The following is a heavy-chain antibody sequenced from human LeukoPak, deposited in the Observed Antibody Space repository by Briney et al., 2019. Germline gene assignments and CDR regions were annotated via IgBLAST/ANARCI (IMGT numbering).Heavy chain of an antibody. V-gene: IGHV5-51*01. D-gene: IGHD6-19*01. J-gene: IGHJ4*02. CDR2: TYPADSET. CDR1: GYTFSTYW. Sequence: GESLKISCKASGYTFSTYWIGWVRQLPGRGLEWMGITYPADSETAYSPSFEGQVSISADKSISTAYLQWSSLKASDSAIYYCATSGRSGWYFDYWGQGTLVTVSS. CDR3: ATSGRSGWYFDY.